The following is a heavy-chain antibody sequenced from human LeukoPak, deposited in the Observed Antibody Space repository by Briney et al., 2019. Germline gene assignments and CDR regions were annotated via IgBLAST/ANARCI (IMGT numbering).Heavy chain of an antibody. D-gene: IGHD3-22*01. Sequence: SETLSLTCTVSGGSIRSYYWSRIRQPPGKGLEWIGYIYYSGSTNYNPSLKSRVTISVDTSKNQFSLKLSSVTAADTAVYYCAREGRDDSSGYYPDYWGQGTLVTVSS. CDR1: GGSIRSYY. V-gene: IGHV4-59*01. CDR3: AREGRDDSSGYYPDY. J-gene: IGHJ4*02. CDR2: IYYSGST.